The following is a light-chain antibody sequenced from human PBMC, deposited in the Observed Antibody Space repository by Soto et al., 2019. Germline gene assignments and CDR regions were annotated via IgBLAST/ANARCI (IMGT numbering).Light chain of an antibody. J-gene: IGKJ5*01. CDR3: QQYGSSLIT. V-gene: IGKV3-20*01. Sequence: ESVLTQSPGTLSLFIAERATLSCRASQTVTSSYLAWDQQKPDQAPRLLIDGASSRATGIPDTFSGIGSGADFALTISRLEPEDFAVYYCQQYGSSLITFGQVTRLETK. CDR2: GAS. CDR1: QTVTSSY.